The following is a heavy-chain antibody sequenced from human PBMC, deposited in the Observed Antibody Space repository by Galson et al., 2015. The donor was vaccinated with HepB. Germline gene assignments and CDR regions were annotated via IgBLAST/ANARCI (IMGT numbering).Heavy chain of an antibody. D-gene: IGHD3-3*01. Sequence: SVKVSCKASGYTFTSYDINWVRQATGQGLEWMGWMNPNSGNTGYAQKFQGRVTMTRNTSISTAYMELSSLRSEDTAVYYCARIPERDYYDFWSGYYSYYYYGMDVWGQGTTVTVSS. CDR3: ARIPERDYYDFWSGYYSYYYYGMDV. CDR1: GYTFTSYD. V-gene: IGHV1-8*01. J-gene: IGHJ6*02. CDR2: MNPNSGNT.